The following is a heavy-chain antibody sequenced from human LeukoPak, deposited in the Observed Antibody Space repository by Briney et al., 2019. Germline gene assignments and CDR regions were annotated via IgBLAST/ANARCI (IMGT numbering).Heavy chain of an antibody. Sequence: GGSLRLSCAAXGXXFSXYAXXXVXXXXXXXLEWVSAISGSGGSTYXXDSVKGRFTISXDNSKNTLYLQMNSLRAQDTAVYXXAKARSAMVLFDYWGQGTLVTVSS. D-gene: IGHD5-18*01. V-gene: IGHV3-23*01. CDR3: AKARSAMVLFDY. J-gene: IGHJ4*02. CDR1: GXXFSXYA. CDR2: ISGSGGST.